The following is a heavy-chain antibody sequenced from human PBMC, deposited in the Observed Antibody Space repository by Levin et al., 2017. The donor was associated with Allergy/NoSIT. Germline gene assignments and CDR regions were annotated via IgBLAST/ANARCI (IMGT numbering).Heavy chain of an antibody. CDR1: GFTFSSYG. J-gene: IGHJ4*02. D-gene: IGHD6-13*01. CDR3: AKAGPAAAGRDFDY. V-gene: IGHV3-30*18. CDR2: ISYDGSNK. Sequence: PGESLKISCAASGFTFSSYGMHWVRQAPGKGLEWVAVISYDGSNKYYADSVKGRFTISRDKSKNTLYLQMNSLRAEDTAVYYCAKAGPAAAGRDFDYWGQGTLVTVSS.